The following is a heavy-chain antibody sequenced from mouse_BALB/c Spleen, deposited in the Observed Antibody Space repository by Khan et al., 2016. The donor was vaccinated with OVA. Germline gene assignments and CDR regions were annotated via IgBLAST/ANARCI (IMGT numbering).Heavy chain of an antibody. V-gene: IGHV2-3*01. J-gene: IGHJ4*01. CDR1: GFSLTNYG. Sequence: QVQLKESGPGLVAPSQSLSITCTVSGFSLTNYGVNWVRQPPGKGLEWQGVIWGDGSTNYHSTLMSRLSISKDNSQSQVFLKLSSLQTDDTATYYCAKWGTANYYAMDYWGQGTSVTVSS. CDR2: IWGDGST. D-gene: IGHD1-2*01. CDR3: AKWGTANYYAMDY.